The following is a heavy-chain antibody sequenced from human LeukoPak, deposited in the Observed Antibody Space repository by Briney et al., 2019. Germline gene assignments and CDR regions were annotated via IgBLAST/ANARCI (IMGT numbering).Heavy chain of an antibody. Sequence: HPGGSLRLSCAASGFTFSNYAMSWVRQAPGKGLEWVSTISGSGGTTFYADSVKGRFTISRDNSKNTLYLQMNSLRAEDTAVYYCAKARVSTVTPHLAGYFDYWGQGTLVTVSS. V-gene: IGHV3-23*01. CDR2: ISGSGGTT. CDR1: GFTFSNYA. J-gene: IGHJ4*02. CDR3: AKARVSTVTPHLAGYFDY. D-gene: IGHD4-17*01.